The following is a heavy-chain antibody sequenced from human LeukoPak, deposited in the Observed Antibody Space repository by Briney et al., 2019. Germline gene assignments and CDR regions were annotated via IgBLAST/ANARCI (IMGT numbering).Heavy chain of an antibody. J-gene: IGHJ4*02. V-gene: IGHV1-24*01. D-gene: IGHD1-26*01. CDR1: GITLNDLS. CDR2: VDPEDGET. Sequence: ASVRVSCTVSGITLNDLSIQWVRQAPGKGLEWMGGVDPEDGETIYSPKFQARVNMTQDTYEDTAYMELSSLRSEDTAVYYCATDGIPGATTTLDYWGQGTLATVSS. CDR3: ATDGIPGATTTLDY.